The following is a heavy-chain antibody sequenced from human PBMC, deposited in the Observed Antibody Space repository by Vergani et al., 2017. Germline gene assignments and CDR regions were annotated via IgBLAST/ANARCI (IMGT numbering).Heavy chain of an antibody. CDR1: GGSFSGYY. V-gene: IGHV4-34*01. CDR3: ARFRKVYGDYRWFDP. Sequence: QVQLQQWGAGLLKPSETLSLTCAVYGGSFSGYYWSWIRQPPGKGLEWIGYIYYSGSTYYNPSLKSRVTISVDTSKNQFSLKLSSVTAADTAVYYCARFRKVYGDYRWFDPWGQGTLVTVSS. J-gene: IGHJ5*02. CDR2: IYYSGST. D-gene: IGHD4-17*01.